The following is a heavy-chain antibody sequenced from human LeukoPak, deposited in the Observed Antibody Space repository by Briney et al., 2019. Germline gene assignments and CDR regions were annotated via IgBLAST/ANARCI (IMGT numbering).Heavy chain of an antibody. CDR3: ARGVVGATTGWYFDL. CDR1: GFTFSNYG. D-gene: IGHD1-26*01. V-gene: IGHV3-33*01. Sequence: GGSLRLSCAASGFTFSNYGMHWVRQAPGKGLEWVAVIWSDESNKYYADSVKGRFTISRDNFKNTLYLHMNRLRADDTTVYYCARGVVGATTGWYFDLWGRGTLVTVSS. CDR2: IWSDESNK. J-gene: IGHJ2*01.